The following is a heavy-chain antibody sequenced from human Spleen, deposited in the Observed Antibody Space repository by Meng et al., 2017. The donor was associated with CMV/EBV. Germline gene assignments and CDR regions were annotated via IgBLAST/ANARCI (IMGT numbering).Heavy chain of an antibody. CDR3: VRAGYCSSTNCYFDS. Sequence: GSLRLSCSVSGFSISSGYYWGWIRQPPGKGLELIGIMHHSGSTDYDPSLNSRVTTSMDMSKNQFSLRLRFVTAADTAVYYCVRAGYCSSTNCYFDSWGQGRLVTVSS. CDR2: MHHSGST. D-gene: IGHD2-2*01. V-gene: IGHV4-38-2*02. J-gene: IGHJ4*02. CDR1: GFSISSGYY.